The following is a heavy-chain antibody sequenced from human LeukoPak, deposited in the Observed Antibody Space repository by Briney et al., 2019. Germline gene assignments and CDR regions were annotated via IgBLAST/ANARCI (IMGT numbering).Heavy chain of an antibody. Sequence: GGSLRLSCAASGFTFSSYAMHWVRQAPGKGLEWVAVISYDGSNKYYADSVKGRFTISRDNSKNTLYLQMNSLRAEDTAVYYCARDRPFSGGHDYWGQGTLVTVSS. D-gene: IGHD2-15*01. CDR3: ARDRPFSGGHDY. CDR2: ISYDGSNK. CDR1: GFTFSSYA. J-gene: IGHJ4*02. V-gene: IGHV3-30-3*01.